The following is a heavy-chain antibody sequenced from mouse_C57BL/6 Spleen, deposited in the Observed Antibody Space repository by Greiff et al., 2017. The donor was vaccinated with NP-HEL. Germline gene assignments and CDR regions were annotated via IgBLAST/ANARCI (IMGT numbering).Heavy chain of an antibody. D-gene: IGHD2-5*01. V-gene: IGHV1-80*01. CDR1: GYAFSSYW. CDR2: IYPGDGDT. CDR3: AAYYSNYDYFDY. J-gene: IGHJ2*01. Sequence: QVQLQQSGAELVKPGASVKISCKASGYAFSSYWMNWVKQRPGKGLEWIGQIYPGDGDTNYNGKFKGKATLTADKSSSTAYMQLSSLTSEDSAVYFCAAYYSNYDYFDYWGQGTTLTVSS.